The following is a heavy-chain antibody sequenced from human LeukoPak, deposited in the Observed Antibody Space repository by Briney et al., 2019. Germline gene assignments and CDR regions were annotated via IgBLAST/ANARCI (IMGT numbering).Heavy chain of an antibody. CDR2: IYYSGST. Sequence: SETLSLTCTVSGGSISSYYWSWIRQPPGKGLEWIGYIYYSGSTNYNPSLKSQVTISVDTSKNQFSLKLSSVTAADTAVYYCARVVIAARIFDPWGQGTLVTVSS. CDR1: GGSISSYY. D-gene: IGHD6-6*01. CDR3: ARVVIAARIFDP. J-gene: IGHJ5*02. V-gene: IGHV4-59*01.